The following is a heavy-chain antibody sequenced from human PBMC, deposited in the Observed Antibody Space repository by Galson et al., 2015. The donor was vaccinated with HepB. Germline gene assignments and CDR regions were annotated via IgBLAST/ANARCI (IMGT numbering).Heavy chain of an antibody. J-gene: IGHJ5*02. CDR3: ARDRGVRGVMFLPEFDP. CDR2: ITRSSNYI. V-gene: IGHV3-21*01. CDR1: GFTFSSDS. Sequence: SLRLSCAASGFTFSSDSMNWVRQAPGKGLEWVSSITRSSNYIYYADSVKGRFTISRDNAKNSLFLQMNSLRAEDTAVYYCARDRGVRGVMFLPEFDPWGQGTLVTVSS. D-gene: IGHD3-10*01.